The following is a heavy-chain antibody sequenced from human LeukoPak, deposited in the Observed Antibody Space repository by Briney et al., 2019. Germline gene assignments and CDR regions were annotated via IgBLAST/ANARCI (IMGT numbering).Heavy chain of an antibody. J-gene: IGHJ6*03. CDR1: GGSISSYY. Sequence: SETLSLTCTVSGGSISSYYWSWIRQPPGKGLEWIGYIYYSGSTNYDPSLKSRVTISVDTSKNQFSLKLSSVTAADTAVYYCARSVNYYYYYYMDVRGKGTTVTVSS. CDR3: ARSVNYYYYYYMDV. CDR2: IYYSGST. V-gene: IGHV4-59*08.